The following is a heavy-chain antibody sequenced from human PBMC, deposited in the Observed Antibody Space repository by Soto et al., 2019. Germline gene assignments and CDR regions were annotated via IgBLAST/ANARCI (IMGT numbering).Heavy chain of an antibody. Sequence: PSETLSLTCAVYGGSFSGYYWSWIRQPPGKGLEWIGEINHSGSTNYNPSLKSRVTISVDTSKNQFSLKLSSVTAADTAVYYCARGMEQLGGGGDYWGQGTLVTVSS. CDR1: GGSFSGYY. J-gene: IGHJ4*02. CDR2: INHSGST. CDR3: ARGMEQLGGGGDY. V-gene: IGHV4-34*01. D-gene: IGHD6-6*01.